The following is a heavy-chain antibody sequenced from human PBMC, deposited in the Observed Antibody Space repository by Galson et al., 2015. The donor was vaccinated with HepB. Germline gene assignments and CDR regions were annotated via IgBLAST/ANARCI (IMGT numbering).Heavy chain of an antibody. CDR1: GFTFSDYA. CDR3: ARRIAVGGNHRYGMDV. D-gene: IGHD6-19*01. Sequence: SLRLSCATSGFTFSDYAMIWVRQAPGKGLEWVSGVSGGGGNTYYADSVKGRFTISRDNFKTTLYLQMNSLRVEDTAVYYCARRIAVGGNHRYGMDVWGQGTTVTASS. V-gene: IGHV3-23*01. J-gene: IGHJ6*02. CDR2: VSGGGGNT.